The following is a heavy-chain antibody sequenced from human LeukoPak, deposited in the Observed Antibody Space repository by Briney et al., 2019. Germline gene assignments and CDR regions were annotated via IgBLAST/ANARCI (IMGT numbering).Heavy chain of an antibody. CDR2: VHYDGRT. CDR1: GGPISGSRT. V-gene: IGHV4-39*07. Sequence: KSSETLSLTCTVSGGPISGSRTWGWVRQPPGKGLEWIGNVHYDGRTASNPSLKSRVTMSLDTSTNQFSLKMNSATATDTALYYCARVVTAAGLDLWGQGILVTISS. CDR3: ARVVTAAGLDL. J-gene: IGHJ5*02. D-gene: IGHD6-25*01.